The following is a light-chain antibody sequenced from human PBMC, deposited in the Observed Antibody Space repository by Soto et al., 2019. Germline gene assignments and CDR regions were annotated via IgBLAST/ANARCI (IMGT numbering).Light chain of an antibody. CDR3: LQHYTSPLT. J-gene: IGKJ4*01. CDR1: QGIRNN. CDR2: AAS. Sequence: AIQMTQSPSSLSASVGDRVTITCRASQGIRNNLGWYRQKPGMAPQLLIYAASSLHRGVPSRFSGSGSGTDFTLTISSLQPEDFATYYCLQHYTSPLTFGGGTKVDIK. V-gene: IGKV1-6*01.